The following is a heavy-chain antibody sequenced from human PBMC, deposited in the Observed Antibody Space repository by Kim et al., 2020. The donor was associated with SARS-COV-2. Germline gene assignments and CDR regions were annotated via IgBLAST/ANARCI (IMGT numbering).Heavy chain of an antibody. CDR2: ISYDGSNK. D-gene: IGHD1-26*01. V-gene: IGHV3-30*04. Sequence: GGSLRLSCAASGFTFSIYAMDWVRQAPGKGLEWVAVISYDGSNKYYANSVKGRFTISRDNSKNTLYLQMNSLRPEDTAVYYCARAYSGNYYYGMDVWGQG. CDR3: ARAYSGNYYYGMDV. CDR1: GFTFSIYA. J-gene: IGHJ6*02.